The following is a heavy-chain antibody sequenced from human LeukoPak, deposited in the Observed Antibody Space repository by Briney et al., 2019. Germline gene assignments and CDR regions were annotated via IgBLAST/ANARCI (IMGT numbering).Heavy chain of an antibody. J-gene: IGHJ3*02. CDR3: AMVGSGSYYTDAFDI. CDR2: IIPILAIA. CDR1: GGTFSSCA. Sequence: ASVKVSCRASGGTFSSCAISWVRQAPGQGLEWMGRIIPILAIANYAQKFQGRVTITADKSTSTAYMELSSLRSEDTAVYYCAMVGSGSYYTDAFDIWGQGTMVTVSS. D-gene: IGHD3-10*01. V-gene: IGHV1-69*04.